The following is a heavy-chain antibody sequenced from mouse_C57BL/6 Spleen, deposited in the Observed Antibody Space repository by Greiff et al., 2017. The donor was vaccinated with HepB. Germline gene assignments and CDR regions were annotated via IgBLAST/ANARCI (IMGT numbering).Heavy chain of an antibody. CDR3: ARAVTYQTGGYFDV. V-gene: IGHV1-69*01. CDR1: GYTFTSYW. D-gene: IGHD2-1*01. CDR2: IDPSDSYT. Sequence: QVQLQQPGAELVMPGASVKLSCKASGYTFTSYWMHWVKQRPGQGLEWIGEIDPSDSYTNYNQKFKGKSTLTVDKSSSTAYMQLSSLTSEDSAVYDCARAVTYQTGGYFDVWGKGTTVTVSS. J-gene: IGHJ1*03.